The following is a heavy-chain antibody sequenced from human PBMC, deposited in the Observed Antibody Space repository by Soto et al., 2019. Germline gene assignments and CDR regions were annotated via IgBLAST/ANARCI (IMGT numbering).Heavy chain of an antibody. V-gene: IGHV3-7*05. J-gene: IGHJ4*02. Sequence: VQLVESGGDLVRPGGSLRLSCAASGFIFSRHWMTWVRQAPGTGLEWVANIKHDGTETYLVDSVRGRLTISRDNAKNSVYLQMNSVRVGDTALYYCAGYSGWFIDYWGQGTLVTVSS. D-gene: IGHD1-26*01. CDR1: GFIFSRHW. CDR3: AGYSGWFIDY. CDR2: IKHDGTET.